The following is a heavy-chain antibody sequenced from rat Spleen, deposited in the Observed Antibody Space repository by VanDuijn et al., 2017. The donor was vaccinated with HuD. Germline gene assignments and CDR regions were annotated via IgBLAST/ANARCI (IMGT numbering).Heavy chain of an antibody. V-gene: IGHV3-3*01. CDR3: ARRGAPFDY. D-gene: IGHD4-3*01. Sequence: EVQLQESGPGLVKPSQSLSLTCSVTGYSITSSYRWNWIRKFPGNKLEWMGYINSAGSTNYNPYLKSRISITGDTSKNQFFLQVNSVTAEDTATYYCARRGAPFDYWGQGVMVTVSS. CDR1: GYSITSSYR. CDR2: INSAGST. J-gene: IGHJ2*01.